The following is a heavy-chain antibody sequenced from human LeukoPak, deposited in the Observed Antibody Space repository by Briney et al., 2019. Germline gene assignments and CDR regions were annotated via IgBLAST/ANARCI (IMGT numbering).Heavy chain of an antibody. D-gene: IGHD2-2*01. Sequence: SETLSLTCTVSGGSFSSSSYYWAWIRRPPGKGLEWIGSFYYDGSTYYNPSLKSRVTVSVDTSKNQFSLRLTSVNAADTAFYYCVRRAHVDMPVWGQGTLVTVSS. J-gene: IGHJ3*01. CDR2: FYYDGST. CDR3: VRRAHVDMPV. V-gene: IGHV4-39*01. CDR1: GGSFSSSSYY.